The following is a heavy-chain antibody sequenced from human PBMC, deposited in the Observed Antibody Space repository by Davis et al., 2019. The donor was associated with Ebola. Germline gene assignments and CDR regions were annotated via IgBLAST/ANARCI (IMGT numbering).Heavy chain of an antibody. CDR3: ARGSCSSTSCYGVLFDY. Sequence: GSLRLSCAVYGGSFSDYYWSWIRQPPGKGLEWIGEVNHSGSTNYNPSLKSRVTISVDTSKNQFSLKLSSVTAADTAVYYCARGSCSSTSCYGVLFDYWGQGTRVTVSS. J-gene: IGHJ4*02. V-gene: IGHV4-34*01. CDR1: GGSFSDYY. CDR2: VNHSGST. D-gene: IGHD2-2*01.